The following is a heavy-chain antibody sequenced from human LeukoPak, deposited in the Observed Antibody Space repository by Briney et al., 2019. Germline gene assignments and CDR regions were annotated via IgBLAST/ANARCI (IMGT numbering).Heavy chain of an antibody. CDR1: GGSFSGYY. V-gene: IGHV4-34*01. D-gene: IGHD3-10*01. Sequence: SETLSLTCAVYGGSFSGYYWSWIRQAPGKGLEWIGEINHSGSTNYNPSLKSRVTISVHTSKNQFSLKLSSVPAADTAVYYCARAITMVRGVFDYWGQGTLVTVSS. CDR2: INHSGST. J-gene: IGHJ4*02. CDR3: ARAITMVRGVFDY.